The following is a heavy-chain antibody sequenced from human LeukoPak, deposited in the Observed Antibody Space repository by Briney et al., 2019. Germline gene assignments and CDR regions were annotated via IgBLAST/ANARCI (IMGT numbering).Heavy chain of an antibody. V-gene: IGHV1-18*01. D-gene: IGHD3-22*01. J-gene: IGHJ3*02. CDR2: ISPHNQNT. CDR3: AREASTYYYDSSAYYPDAFDI. CDR1: GYTFIHYG. Sequence: ASVKVACKASGYTFIHYGVSWVRQAPGQGLEWMGWISPHNQNTNYAQNLQGRVTMTTDTSTTTAYMELRSLRSDDTAVYYCAREASTYYYDSSAYYPDAFDIWGQGTMVTVSS.